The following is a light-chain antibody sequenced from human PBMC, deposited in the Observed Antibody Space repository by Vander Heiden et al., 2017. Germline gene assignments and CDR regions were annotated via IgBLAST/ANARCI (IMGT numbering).Light chain of an antibody. CDR3: QVWDSSSDHVV. V-gene: IGLV3-21*02. CDR2: DDS. J-gene: IGLJ2*01. CDR1: NIGSKS. Sequence: SYVLTQPPSVSVAPGQTARISCGGKNIGSKSVHWYRQKPGQAPVLVVYDDSDRPSGIPERFSGSNSGNTATLTISRVEAGDEADYYCQVWDSSSDHVVFGGGTKLTVL.